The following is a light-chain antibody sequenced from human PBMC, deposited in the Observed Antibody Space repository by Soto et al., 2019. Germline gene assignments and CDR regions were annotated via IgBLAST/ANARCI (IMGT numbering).Light chain of an antibody. CDR3: QQYDNLPRT. CDR1: QDITNY. J-gene: IGKJ2*01. Sequence: DIQMTQSPSSLSASVGDRVTITCQASQDITNYLNWYQQKPGKAPKLLIYDASNLETGVPSRFIGSGSGRDFTFTISSPQPEDIATYYCQQYDNLPRTFGQGTKLEIK. CDR2: DAS. V-gene: IGKV1-33*01.